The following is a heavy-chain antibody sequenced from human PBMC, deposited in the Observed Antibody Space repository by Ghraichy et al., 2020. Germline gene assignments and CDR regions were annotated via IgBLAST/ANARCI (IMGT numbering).Heavy chain of an antibody. J-gene: IGHJ4*02. Sequence: LSLTCAASGFTFSSYSMNWVRQAPGKGLEWVSSISSSSSYIYYADSVKGRFTISRDNAKNSLYLQMNSLRAEDTAVYYCATQPPKYCSSTSCYFLDYWGQGTLVTGSS. V-gene: IGHV3-21*01. CDR1: GFTFSSYS. CDR2: ISSSSSYI. CDR3: ATQPPKYCSSTSCYFLDY. D-gene: IGHD2-2*01.